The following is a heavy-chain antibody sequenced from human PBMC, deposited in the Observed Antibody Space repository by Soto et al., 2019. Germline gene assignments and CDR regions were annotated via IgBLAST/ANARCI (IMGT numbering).Heavy chain of an antibody. V-gene: IGHV4-39*02. D-gene: IGHD2-15*01. CDR3: GRVVEGATRHTDFDS. CDR1: GVSIHNSHSF. J-gene: IGHJ5*01. CDR2: VYYSGGA. Sequence: QLQLQESGPGLVKPSETLSLTCAVSGVSIHNSHSFWGWIRQSPGKGLEFIGSVYYSGGAYYNPSLKSRVTISVDTSKNHFSLRVNSVPGADTAVYYCGRVVEGATRHTDFDSWGQGTLVTVSS.